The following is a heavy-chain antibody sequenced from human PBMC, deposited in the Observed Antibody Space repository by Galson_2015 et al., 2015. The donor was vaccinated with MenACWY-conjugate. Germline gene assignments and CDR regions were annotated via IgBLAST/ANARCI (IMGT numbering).Heavy chain of an antibody. CDR1: CGSLSSSSYY. D-gene: IGHD3-22*01. J-gene: IGHJ5*02. CDR3: AREDSNWFDP. Sequence: SETLFLTCPVSCGSLSSSSYYWGWVRQPPGEGVEWVGSIYYSGSTYYNPSLKSRVTISVDTSKNQFSLKLSSVTAADTAVYYCAREDSNWFDPWGQGTLVTVSS. V-gene: IGHV4-39*07. CDR2: IYYSGST.